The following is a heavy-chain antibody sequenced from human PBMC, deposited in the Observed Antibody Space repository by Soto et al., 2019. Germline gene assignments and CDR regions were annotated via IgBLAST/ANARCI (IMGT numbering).Heavy chain of an antibody. D-gene: IGHD6-13*01. CDR3: ARDSGAAVGTFDY. CDR2: IYPSGST. V-gene: IGHV4-4*02. CDR1: GDSISNSNW. J-gene: IGHJ4*02. Sequence: SETLSLTCVVSGDSISNSNWWSWVRQSPGKGLEWIGAIYPSGSTNDNPSLKSRLSISVDKSKNQFSLRLTSVTAADTAVYYCARDSGAAVGTFDYWGQGTLVTVSS.